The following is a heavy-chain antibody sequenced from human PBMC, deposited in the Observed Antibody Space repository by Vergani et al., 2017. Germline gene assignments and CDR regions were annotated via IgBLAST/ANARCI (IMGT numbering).Heavy chain of an antibody. CDR2: VLFDGSNE. CDR3: AKGYSSSSEEIDY. V-gene: IGHV3-30*02. CDR1: GFTFNRYG. J-gene: IGHJ4*02. Sequence: QVQLVQSGGGVVQPGGSLRLSCVASGFTFNRYGMQWVRQAPGKGLEWVAYVLFDGSNEYYADSVKGRFIVSRDNSNDALYLQMNSLRTDDTAVYYCAKGYSSSSEEIDYWGQGTLVTVSS. D-gene: IGHD6-6*01.